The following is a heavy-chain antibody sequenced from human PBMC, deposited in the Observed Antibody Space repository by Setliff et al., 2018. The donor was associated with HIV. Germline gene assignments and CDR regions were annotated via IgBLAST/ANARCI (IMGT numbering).Heavy chain of an antibody. Sequence: ASVKVSCKASKSTFTTYRFAWVRQAPGQGLEWMGRIIPILGTANYAQNFQGRLTITADKSTSTTYMELSSLRSEDTAIYYCARDRVPYSSSPSALDPWGQGTQVTVSS. V-gene: IGHV1-69*08. CDR3: ARDRVPYSSSPSALDP. CDR2: IIPILGTA. CDR1: KSTFTTYR. J-gene: IGHJ5*02. D-gene: IGHD2-2*01.